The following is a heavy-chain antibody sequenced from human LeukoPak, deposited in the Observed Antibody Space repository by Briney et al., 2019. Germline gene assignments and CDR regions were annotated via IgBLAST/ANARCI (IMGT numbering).Heavy chain of an antibody. CDR3: ARSDYGSGSSPFDY. V-gene: IGHV4-59*01. CDR1: GGSISSYY. J-gene: IGHJ4*02. D-gene: IGHD3-10*01. CDR2: IYYSGST. Sequence: SETLSLTCTVSGGSISSYYWSWIRQPPGKGLEWIGYIYYSGSTNYNPSLESRVTISVDTSKNQFSLKLSSVTAADTAVYYCARSDYGSGSSPFDYWGQGTLATVSS.